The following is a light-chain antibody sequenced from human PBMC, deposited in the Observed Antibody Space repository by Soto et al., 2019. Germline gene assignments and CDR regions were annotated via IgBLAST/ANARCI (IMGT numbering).Light chain of an antibody. CDR2: EVS. Sequence: QSALTQPASVSGSPGQSITISCTGTSSDVGCYNYVSWYQQHPGKAPKLMIYEVSNRPSGVSNRFSGSKSGNTASLTISGLQAEDEADYYCSSYTSSSSHGVFGGGTKLTVL. V-gene: IGLV2-14*01. J-gene: IGLJ3*02. CDR3: SSYTSSSSHGV. CDR1: SSDVGCYNY.